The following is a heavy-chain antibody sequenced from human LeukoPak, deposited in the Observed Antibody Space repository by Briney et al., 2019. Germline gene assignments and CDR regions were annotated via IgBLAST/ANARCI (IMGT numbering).Heavy chain of an antibody. V-gene: IGHV4-4*07. D-gene: IGHD2-2*01. J-gene: IGHJ5*02. CDR3: ARNIGYCTSANCYGRFNWCEP. CDR2: VYASGST. CDR1: GGSISGYY. Sequence: TSETLFLTCTVSGGSISGYYRSWIRHPAGKGLEWIGRVYASGSTHYNPSVKSRVTMSVDASRNQFSLKLSSVTAADTAAYFCARNIGYCTSANCYGRFNWCEPWGQGTLVTVSS.